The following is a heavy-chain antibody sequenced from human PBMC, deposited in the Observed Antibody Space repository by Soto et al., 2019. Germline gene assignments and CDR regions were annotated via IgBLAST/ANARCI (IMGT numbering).Heavy chain of an antibody. D-gene: IGHD6-13*01. V-gene: IGHV4-34*01. J-gene: IGHJ4*02. CDR2: INHSGST. CDR1: GGSFSGYY. CDR3: ARGPYIAAAGSFDY. Sequence: SETLSLTCAVYGGSFSGYYWSWIRQPPGKGLEWIGEINHSGSTNYNPSLKSRVTISVDTSKNQFSLKLSSVTAADTAVYYCARGPYIAAAGSFDYWGQGTLVTVSS.